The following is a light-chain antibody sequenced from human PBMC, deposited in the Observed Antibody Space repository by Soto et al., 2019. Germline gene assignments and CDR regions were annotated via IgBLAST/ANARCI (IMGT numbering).Light chain of an antibody. V-gene: IGKV3-15*01. CDR3: QQYNAWPPT. Sequence: EIVMEQSPATLSVSQGQRATLSCRASQSVSSNLAWYQQVPGQAPRLLIYGASSRETGISDRFSGGGSGTEFVLTISDLQSEDFAVYSCQQYNAWPPTFGQGTKVDI. CDR2: GAS. CDR1: QSVSSN. J-gene: IGKJ1*01.